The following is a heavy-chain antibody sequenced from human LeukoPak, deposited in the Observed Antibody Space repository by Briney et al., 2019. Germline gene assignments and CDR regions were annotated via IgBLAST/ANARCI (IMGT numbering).Heavy chain of an antibody. Sequence: GGSPSPAWAASGFTFNNNSRSWVRQAPGKGLEWLANINQHVSEMYYADSVKGRFTISRDNGKTSLYLQIQCSRADDTAVYYCARDQGSMIVVSSTNSYFDPWGRGTLVTVSS. CDR3: ARDQGSMIVVSSTNSYFDP. CDR1: GFTFNNNS. CDR2: INQHVSEM. J-gene: IGHJ2*01. D-gene: IGHD3-22*01. V-gene: IGHV3-7*01.